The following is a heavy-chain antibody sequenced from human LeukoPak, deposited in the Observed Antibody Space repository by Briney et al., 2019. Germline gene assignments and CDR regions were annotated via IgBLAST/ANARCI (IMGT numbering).Heavy chain of an antibody. CDR3: ARLAYCGGDCYPGSLGAFDI. V-gene: IGHV1-2*02. J-gene: IGHJ3*02. CDR1: GYTFTGYY. D-gene: IGHD2-21*02. Sequence: VASVKVSCKASGYTFTGYYMHWVRQAPGQGLEWMGWINPNSGGTNYAQKFQGRVTMTRDTSISTAYMELSRLRSDDTAVYYCARLAYCGGDCYPGSLGAFDIWGQGTMVTVSS. CDR2: INPNSGGT.